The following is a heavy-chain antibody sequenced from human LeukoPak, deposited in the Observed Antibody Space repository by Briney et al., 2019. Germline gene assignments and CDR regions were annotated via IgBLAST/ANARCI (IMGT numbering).Heavy chain of an antibody. V-gene: IGHV4-59*12. D-gene: IGHD3-16*02. CDR1: GGSISSYY. CDR2: IYYSGST. J-gene: IGHJ6*02. Sequence: SETLSLTCTVSGGSISSYYWSWIRQPPGKGLEWIGYIYYSGSTNYNPSLKSRVTISVDTSKNQFSLKLSSVTAADTAVYYCAREDYDYVWGSYRFPDVWGQGTTVTVSS. CDR3: AREDYDYVWGSYRFPDV.